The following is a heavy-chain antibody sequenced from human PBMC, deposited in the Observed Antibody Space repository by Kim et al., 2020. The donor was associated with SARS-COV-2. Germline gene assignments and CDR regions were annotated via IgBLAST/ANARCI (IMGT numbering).Heavy chain of an antibody. D-gene: IGHD6-13*01. J-gene: IGHJ6*02. CDR1: GFTFSSYW. Sequence: GGSLRLSCAASGFTFSSYWMSWVRQAPGKGLEWVANIKQDGSEKYYVDSVKGRFTISRDNAKNSLYLQMNSLRAEDTAVYYCARLIAAAASQNYYYYYGMDVWGQGTTVTVSS. CDR3: ARLIAAAASQNYYYYYGMDV. V-gene: IGHV3-7*01. CDR2: IKQDGSEK.